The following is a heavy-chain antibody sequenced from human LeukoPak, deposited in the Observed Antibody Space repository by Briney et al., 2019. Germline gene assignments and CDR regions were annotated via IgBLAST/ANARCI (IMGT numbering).Heavy chain of an antibody. V-gene: IGHV4-59*01. J-gene: IGHJ4*02. CDR1: GGSISSYY. D-gene: IGHD1-26*01. Sequence: SETLSLTCTVSGGSISSYYWSWIRQPPGKGLEWIGYIYYSGSTSYNPSLKSRVTISVDTSKNQFSLKLSSVTAADTAVYYCARGASRGALDYWGQGTLVTVSS. CDR2: IYYSGST. CDR3: ARGASRGALDY.